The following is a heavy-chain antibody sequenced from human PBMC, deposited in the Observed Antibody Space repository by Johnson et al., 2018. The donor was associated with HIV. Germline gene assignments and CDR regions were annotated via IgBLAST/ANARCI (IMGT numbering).Heavy chain of an antibody. V-gene: IGHV3-9*01. J-gene: IGHJ3*02. CDR3: AKDISGRPDAFDI. CDR1: GFTFDDYA. D-gene: IGHD1-26*01. CDR2: ISWNSNNR. Sequence: VESGGGLVKPGGSLRLSCAASGFTFDDYAMHWVRQAPGKGLEWVSGISWNSNNRDYADSVKGRFTISRDNAKKSLYLQMNSLRAEDTALYYCAKDISGRPDAFDIWGQGTMVTVSS.